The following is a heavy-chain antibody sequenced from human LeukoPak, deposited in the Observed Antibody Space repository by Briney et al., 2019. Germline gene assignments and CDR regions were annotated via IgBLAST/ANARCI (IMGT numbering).Heavy chain of an antibody. V-gene: IGHV1-46*01. CDR1: GYTFTSYY. J-gene: IGHJ5*02. CDR2: INPSGGST. CDR3: ARERSARCSGGSCHSGANWFDP. D-gene: IGHD2-15*01. Sequence: ASVKVSCKASGYTFTSYYMHWVRQAPGQGLEWMGIINPSGGSTSYAQKFQGRVTMTRDTSTSTVYMELSSLRSEDTAVYYCARERSARCSGGSCHSGANWFDPWGQGTLVTVSS.